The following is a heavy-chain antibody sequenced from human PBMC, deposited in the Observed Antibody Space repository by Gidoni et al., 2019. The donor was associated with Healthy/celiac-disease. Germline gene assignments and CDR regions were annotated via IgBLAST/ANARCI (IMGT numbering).Heavy chain of an antibody. D-gene: IGHD6-13*01. Sequence: EVQLLESGGGFGQPGGSLRLSCAASGFTCSSYAMSWVRQAPGKGLEGFSAISGSGSSTYYADSVKGRFTISRDNSKNTLYLQMNSLRAEDTALYYCAKAGDPGLTAGTLDYWGQGTLVTVSS. J-gene: IGHJ4*02. V-gene: IGHV3-23*01. CDR1: GFTCSSYA. CDR3: AKAGDPGLTAGTLDY. CDR2: ISGSGSST.